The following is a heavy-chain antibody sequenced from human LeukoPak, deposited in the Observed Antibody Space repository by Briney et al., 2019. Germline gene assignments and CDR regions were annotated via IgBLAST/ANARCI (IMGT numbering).Heavy chain of an antibody. CDR3: ARVIVGATKFVDY. D-gene: IGHD1-26*01. Sequence: PSETLSLTCTVSGGSISSYYWSWIRQPPGKGLEWIGYIYYSGSTNYNPSLKSRVTISVDTSKNQFSLKLSSVTAADTAVYYCARVIVGATKFVDYWGQGTLVTVSS. CDR1: GGSISSYY. CDR2: IYYSGST. J-gene: IGHJ4*02. V-gene: IGHV4-59*08.